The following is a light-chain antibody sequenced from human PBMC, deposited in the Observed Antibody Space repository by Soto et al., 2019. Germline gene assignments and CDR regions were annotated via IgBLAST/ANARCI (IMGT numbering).Light chain of an antibody. CDR1: QSVGNN. J-gene: IGKJ4*01. CDR2: AIS. V-gene: IGKV3-15*01. CDR3: QQYGDWPLT. Sequence: EIVVTQSPATLSVSPGERATLSCRASQSVGNNFAWYQQKPGQAPRLLIFAISTRATGVPARFNGSVSGTEFTLTISSLQSEDFAVYYCQQYGDWPLTFGGGAKFEIE.